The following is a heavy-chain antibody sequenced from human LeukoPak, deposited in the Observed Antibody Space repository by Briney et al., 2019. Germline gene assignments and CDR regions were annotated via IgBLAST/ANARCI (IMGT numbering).Heavy chain of an antibody. CDR2: ISYDGSNK. CDR3: ARDREMATIWGDFDY. V-gene: IGHV3-30*04. D-gene: IGHD5-24*01. CDR1: GFTFSSYA. Sequence: PGGSLRLSCAASGFTFSSYAMHWVRQAPGKGLEWVAVISYDGSNKYYADSVKGRFTISRDNSKNTLYLQMNSLRAEDTAVYYCARDREMATIWGDFDYWGQGTLVTVSS. J-gene: IGHJ4*02.